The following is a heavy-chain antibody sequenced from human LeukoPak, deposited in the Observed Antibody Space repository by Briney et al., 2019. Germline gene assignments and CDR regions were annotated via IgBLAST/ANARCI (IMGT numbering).Heavy chain of an antibody. J-gene: IGHJ5*02. Sequence: SETLSLTCAVYGGSFSGYHWRWIRQPPGKGLEWIGEINHSGSTNYNPSLKSRVTISVDTSKNQFSLKLSSVTAADTAVYYCARGDIVVVVAATGGNNWFDPWGQGTLVTVSS. CDR3: ARGDIVVVVAATGGNNWFDP. V-gene: IGHV4-34*01. CDR2: INHSGST. D-gene: IGHD2-15*01. CDR1: GGSFSGYH.